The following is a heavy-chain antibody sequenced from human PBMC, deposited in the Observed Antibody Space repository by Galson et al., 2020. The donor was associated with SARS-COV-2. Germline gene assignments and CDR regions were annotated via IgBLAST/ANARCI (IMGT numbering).Heavy chain of an antibody. Sequence: GESLKISCTASGFTFSNYEMNWVRRAPGKGLEWLSYISSVGSTIYYADSVKGRFTISRDNAKNSLYLQMNSLRAEDTAVYYCARIVGPINWFDPWGQGTLVTVSS. V-gene: IGHV3-48*03. J-gene: IGHJ5*02. CDR3: ARIVGPINWFDP. CDR1: GFTFSNYE. CDR2: ISSVGSTI. D-gene: IGHD1-26*01.